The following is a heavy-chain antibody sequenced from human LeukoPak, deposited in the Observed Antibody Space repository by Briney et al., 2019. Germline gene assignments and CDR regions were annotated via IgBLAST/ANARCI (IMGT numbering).Heavy chain of an antibody. CDR1: GGTFSSYA. CDR3: GRGAAMVYNYYMDV. V-gene: IGHV1-69*05. CDR2: IIPIFGTA. J-gene: IGHJ6*03. Sequence: ASVKVSCKASGGTFSSYAISWVRQAPGQGLEWMGGIIPIFGTANYAQKFQGRVTITTDESTSTAYMELSSLRSEDTAVYYCGRGAAMVYNYYMDVWGKGTTVTVSS. D-gene: IGHD2-2*01.